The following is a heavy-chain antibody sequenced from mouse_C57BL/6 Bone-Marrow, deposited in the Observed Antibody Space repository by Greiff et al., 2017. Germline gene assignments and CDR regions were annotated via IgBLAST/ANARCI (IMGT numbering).Heavy chain of an antibody. CDR2: INPNYGTT. V-gene: IGHV1-39*01. CDR3: ARTEVTTRYFDY. CDR1: GYSFTDYY. D-gene: IGHD2-2*01. Sequence: VQLQQSGPELVKPGASVKISCKASGYSFTDYYMNWVKQSTGQSLEWIGVINPNYGTTSYNQKFKGKATLTVDQSSSTAYMQLNSLTSEDSAVYYCARTEVTTRYFDYWGQGTTLTVSS. J-gene: IGHJ2*01.